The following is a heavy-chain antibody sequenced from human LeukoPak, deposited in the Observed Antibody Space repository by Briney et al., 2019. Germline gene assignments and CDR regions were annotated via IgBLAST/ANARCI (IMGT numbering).Heavy chain of an antibody. CDR2: ISGSGGST. Sequence: GGSLRLSCAASGFTFSSYAMSWVRQAPGKGLEWVSAISGSGGSTYYADSVKGRFTISRDNFKNTLYLQMNSLRAEDTAVYYCAKDRVVRGVRGAFDIWGQGTMVTVSS. D-gene: IGHD3-10*01. J-gene: IGHJ3*02. CDR3: AKDRVVRGVRGAFDI. CDR1: GFTFSSYA. V-gene: IGHV3-23*01.